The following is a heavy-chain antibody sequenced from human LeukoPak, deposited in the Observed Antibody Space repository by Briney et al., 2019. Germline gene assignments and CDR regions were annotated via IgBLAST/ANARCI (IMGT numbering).Heavy chain of an antibody. CDR3: TSRYCSTSNCYSFDN. D-gene: IGHD2-2*01. CDR2: ISSTSAHI. V-gene: IGHV3-21*01. Sequence: GGSLRLSCAASGFTFSTSAMNWVRQAPGKGLEWVSSISSTSAHIFYADSVKGRFSISRDNAKNSLYLQMNSLRVEDTAVYYCTSRYCSTSNCYSFDNWGQGTMVTVSS. CDR1: GFTFSTSA. J-gene: IGHJ3*02.